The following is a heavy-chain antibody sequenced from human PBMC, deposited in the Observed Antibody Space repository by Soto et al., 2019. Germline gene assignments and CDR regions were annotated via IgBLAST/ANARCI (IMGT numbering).Heavy chain of an antibody. V-gene: IGHV4-31*03. J-gene: IGHJ4*02. CDR2: IYYSGST. Sequence: SETLSLTCTVSGGSISSGGYYWSWIRQHPGKGLEWIGYIYYSGSTYYNPSLKSRVTISADTSKNQFSLKLSSVTAADTAVYYCARSSTSANYFDYWGQGIQLTVSS. CDR3: ARSSTSANYFDY. CDR1: GGSISSGGYY. D-gene: IGHD2-2*01.